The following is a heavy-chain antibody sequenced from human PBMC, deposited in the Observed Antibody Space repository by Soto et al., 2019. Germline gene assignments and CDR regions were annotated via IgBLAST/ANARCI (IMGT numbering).Heavy chain of an antibody. CDR3: AKDRFVASTMIVAVQGAFDI. V-gene: IGHV3-23*01. CDR1: GFTFSSYA. Sequence: EVQLLESGGGLVQPGGSLRLSCAASGFTFSSYAMSWVRQAPGKGLEWVSAISGSGGSTYYADSVKGRFTISRDNSKNTLYLQMNSLRAEDTAVYYCAKDRFVASTMIVAVQGAFDIWGQGTMVTVSS. D-gene: IGHD3-22*01. J-gene: IGHJ3*02. CDR2: ISGSGGST.